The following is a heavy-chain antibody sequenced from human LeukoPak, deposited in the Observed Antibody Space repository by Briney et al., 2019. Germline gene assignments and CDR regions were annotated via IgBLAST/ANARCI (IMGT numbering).Heavy chain of an antibody. D-gene: IGHD1-26*01. Sequence: SETLSLTCTVSGGSISSSGSYWGWIRQPPGKGLEWIGNIYYSGSTYYNPSLKSRATISVDTSKNQFSLKLTSVTAADTAVFYCARRGSYDTFDIWGHGTMVTVSS. J-gene: IGHJ3*02. CDR1: GGSISSSGSY. V-gene: IGHV4-39*01. CDR2: IYYSGST. CDR3: ARRGSYDTFDI.